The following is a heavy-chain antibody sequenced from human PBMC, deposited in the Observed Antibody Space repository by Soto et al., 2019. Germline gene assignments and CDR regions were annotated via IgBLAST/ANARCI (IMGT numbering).Heavy chain of an antibody. D-gene: IGHD1-7*01. V-gene: IGHV3-23*01. Sequence: GGSLRLSCAASGFTFNTYVMNWVRQAPGKGLEWVSTISYSADKTHYADSVKGRFTISRDNSRDTLFLQMNSLRADDAAVYYCARRARTATTNWGDFDVWGQGTMVTVSS. J-gene: IGHJ3*01. CDR1: GFTFNTYV. CDR2: ISYSADKT. CDR3: ARRARTATTNWGDFDV.